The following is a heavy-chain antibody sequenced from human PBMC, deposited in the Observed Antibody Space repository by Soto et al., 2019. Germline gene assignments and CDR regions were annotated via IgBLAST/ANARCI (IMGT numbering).Heavy chain of an antibody. CDR2: IIPILGIA. CDR3: ARGSGGYSSGSDAFDI. Sequence: GGPVEVSRKGSGGTLSSYNISWVGQGPGQGFEWMGRIIPILGIANYAQKFQGRVTITADKSTSTAYMELSSLRPEDTAVYYCARGSGGYSSGSDAFDIWGQGTMVTVSS. D-gene: IGHD6-19*01. J-gene: IGHJ3*02. CDR1: GGTLSSYN. V-gene: IGHV1-69*02.